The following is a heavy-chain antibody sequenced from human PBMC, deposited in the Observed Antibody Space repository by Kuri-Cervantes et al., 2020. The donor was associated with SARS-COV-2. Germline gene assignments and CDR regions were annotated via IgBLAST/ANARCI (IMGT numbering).Heavy chain of an antibody. Sequence: ESLKISCTVSGGSISSSSYYWGWIRQPPGKGLEWIGSIYYSGSTYYNPSLKSRVTISVDTSKNQFSLKLSSVTAADTAVYYCRGSSTSSYYYYGMDVWGHGTTVTVYS. J-gene: IGHJ6*02. D-gene: IGHD6-6*01. V-gene: IGHV4-39*01. CDR1: GGSISSSSYY. CDR3: RGSSTSSYYYYGMDV. CDR2: IYYSGST.